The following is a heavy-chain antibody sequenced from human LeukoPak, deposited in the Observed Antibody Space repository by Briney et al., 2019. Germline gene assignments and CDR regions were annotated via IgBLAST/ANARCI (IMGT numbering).Heavy chain of an antibody. V-gene: IGHV3-66*01. D-gene: IGHD3-22*01. CDR2: IHSGGST. CDR1: GFTVSNNY. J-gene: IGHJ4*02. CDR3: ASYDSSGYYHYFDY. Sequence: GGSLTLSCAASGFTVSNNYMRWVRQAPGKGLEWVSVIHSGGSTFYVDSVKGRFTISRDNSKNTLYLQMNSLRAEDTAVYYCASYDSSGYYHYFDYWGQGTLVTVSS.